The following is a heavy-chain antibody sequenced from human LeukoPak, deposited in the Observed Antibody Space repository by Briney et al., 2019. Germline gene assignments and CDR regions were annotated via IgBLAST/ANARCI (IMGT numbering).Heavy chain of an antibody. CDR3: ARRGYSYGYRYLNY. V-gene: IGHV4-34*01. Sequence: SETLSLTCAVYGGSFSGYYWSWIRQPPGKGLGWIGEINHSGSTSYNPSLKSRVTISVDTSKNQFSLKLSSVTAADTAVYYCARRGYSYGYRYLNYWGQGTLVTVSS. J-gene: IGHJ4*02. D-gene: IGHD5-18*01. CDR2: INHSGST. CDR1: GGSFSGYY.